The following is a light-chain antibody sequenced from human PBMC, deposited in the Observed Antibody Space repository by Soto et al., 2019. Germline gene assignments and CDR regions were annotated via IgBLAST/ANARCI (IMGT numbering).Light chain of an antibody. CDR2: ENN. V-gene: IGLV1-51*02. Sequence: QCVLTQPPSVSAAPGQKVTISCSGSSSNIGNNYVSWYQQLPGTAPKLLIYENNKRPSGIPDRFSGSKSGTSATLGITGLQTWDEADYYSGTWDSSLSGSVFGSGTKVT. CDR3: GTWDSSLSGSV. J-gene: IGLJ1*01. CDR1: SSNIGNNY.